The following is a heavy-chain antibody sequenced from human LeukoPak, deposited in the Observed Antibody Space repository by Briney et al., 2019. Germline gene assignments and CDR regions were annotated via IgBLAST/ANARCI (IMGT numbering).Heavy chain of an antibody. J-gene: IGHJ6*02. V-gene: IGHV1-58*02. D-gene: IGHD2-15*01. CDR2: IVVGSGNT. CDR1: GFTFTSSA. Sequence: SVKVSCKASGFTFTSSAMQWVRQARGQRLEWIGWIVVGSGNTNYAQKFQERVTITRDMSTSTAYMELSSLTSEDTAVYYCAADSCSGGSCYEAYHYYGIDVWGQGTTVTVSS. CDR3: AADSCSGGSCYEAYHYYGIDV.